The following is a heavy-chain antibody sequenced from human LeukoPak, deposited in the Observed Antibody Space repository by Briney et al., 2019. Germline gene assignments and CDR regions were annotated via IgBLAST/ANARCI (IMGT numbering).Heavy chain of an antibody. J-gene: IGHJ4*02. CDR2: INHRGHT. CDR3: ARDPTTVVTLPYYFDF. Sequence: PSETLSLTCAVYGGSFIGYHWNWIRQTPEKGLEWIGEINHRGHTNYNPSLESRVTISVDTSKNQFSLKPRSVTAADTAVYYCARDPTTVVTLPYYFDFWGPGTLVTVSS. D-gene: IGHD4-23*01. V-gene: IGHV4-34*01. CDR1: GGSFIGYH.